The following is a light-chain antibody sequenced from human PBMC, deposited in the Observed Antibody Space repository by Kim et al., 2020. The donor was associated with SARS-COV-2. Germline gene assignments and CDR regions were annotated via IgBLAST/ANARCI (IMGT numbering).Light chain of an antibody. CDR3: QQYTLSTFSIT. CDR2: GAS. Sequence: EIVLTQSPGTLSLSPGERATLSCRASQSISNSYLAWYQQKPGQAPRLLIYGASSRATGIPDRFSCSGSGTDFTLTISRLEPEDFAVFYCQQYTLSTFSITFGQGTRLEIK. CDR1: QSISNSY. V-gene: IGKV3-20*01. J-gene: IGKJ5*01.